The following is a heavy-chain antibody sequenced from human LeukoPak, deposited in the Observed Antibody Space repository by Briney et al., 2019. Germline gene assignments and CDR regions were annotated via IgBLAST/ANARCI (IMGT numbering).Heavy chain of an antibody. D-gene: IGHD3-10*01. CDR1: GGSISSYF. V-gene: IGHV4-4*07. J-gene: IGHJ4*02. CDR2: IHASGTT. Sequence: SETLSLTCNVSGGSISSYFWTWIRQPAGHGLEWIGRIHASGTTTYNSSLKSGGSMSVDKSKTQFSLKRTSVTAADAAVYFCARDGADVYGRAFDYWGQGTLVSVSS. CDR3: ARDGADVYGRAFDY.